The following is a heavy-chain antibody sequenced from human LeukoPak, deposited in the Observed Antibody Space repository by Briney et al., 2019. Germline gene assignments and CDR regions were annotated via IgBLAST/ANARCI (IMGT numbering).Heavy chain of an antibody. CDR3: ARVVGLTEYSSSWYSGYYYMDV. D-gene: IGHD6-13*01. CDR2: IIPIFGTP. Sequence: ASVKVSCKASGGTFSSYPISWVRQAPGQGLEWMGGIIPIFGTPNYAQKFQGRVTITADKSTSTAYMELSSLRSEDTAVYYCARVVGLTEYSSSWYSGYYYMDVWGKGTTVTVSS. CDR1: GGTFSSYP. V-gene: IGHV1-69*06. J-gene: IGHJ6*03.